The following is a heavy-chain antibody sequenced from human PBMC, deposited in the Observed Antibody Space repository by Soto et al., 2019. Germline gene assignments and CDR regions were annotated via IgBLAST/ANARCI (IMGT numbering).Heavy chain of an antibody. CDR2: ISAYNGNT. J-gene: IGHJ4*02. Sequence: ASVNVSCKASGYTFTSYGISWVRQAPGQGLEWMGWISAYNGNTNYAQKLQGRVTMTTDTSTSTAYMELRSLRSDDTAVYYCARRGYCSGGSCGFDYWGQGTLVTVSS. D-gene: IGHD2-15*01. V-gene: IGHV1-18*01. CDR1: GYTFTSYG. CDR3: ARRGYCSGGSCGFDY.